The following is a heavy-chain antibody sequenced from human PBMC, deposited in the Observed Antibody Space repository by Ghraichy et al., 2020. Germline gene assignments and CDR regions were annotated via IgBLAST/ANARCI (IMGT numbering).Heavy chain of an antibody. V-gene: IGHV5-51*01. CDR3: ARLELRSPGAEGSSWFPFDY. D-gene: IGHD6-13*01. J-gene: IGHJ4*02. CDR2: IYPGDSDT. CDR1: GYSFTSYW. Sequence: GESLNISCKGSGYSFTSYWIGWVRQMPGKGLEWMGIIYPGDSDTRYSPSFQGQVTISADKSISTAYLQWSSLKASDTAMYYCARLELRSPGAEGSSWFPFDYWGQGTLVTVSS.